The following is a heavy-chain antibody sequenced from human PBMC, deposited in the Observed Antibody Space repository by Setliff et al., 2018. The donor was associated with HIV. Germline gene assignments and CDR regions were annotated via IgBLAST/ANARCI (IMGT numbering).Heavy chain of an antibody. V-gene: IGHV1-69*10. D-gene: IGHD5-18*01. Sequence: GASVKVSCKASGGTFSSYAISWVRQAPGQGLEWMGGIIPILGIANYAQKFQGRVTITADESTSTAYMELSSLRSEDTAVYYCASSPGYSYGKDYWGQGTLVTVSS. J-gene: IGHJ4*02. CDR2: IIPILGIA. CDR3: ASSPGYSYGKDY. CDR1: GGTFSSYA.